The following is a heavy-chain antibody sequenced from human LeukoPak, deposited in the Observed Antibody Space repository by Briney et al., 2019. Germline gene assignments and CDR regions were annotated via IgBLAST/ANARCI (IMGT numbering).Heavy chain of an antibody. CDR1: GYTFTGYY. CDR2: INPNSGGT. D-gene: IGHD3-10*01. CDR3: ARGVYYGSGSYSDY. V-gene: IGHV1-2*02. J-gene: IGHJ4*02. Sequence: ASVKVSCKASGYTFTGYYMHWVRQAPGPGLGWMGWINPNSGGTNYAQKFQGRVTMTRDTSISTAYMELSRLRSDDTAVYYCARGVYYGSGSYSDYWGQGTLVTVSS.